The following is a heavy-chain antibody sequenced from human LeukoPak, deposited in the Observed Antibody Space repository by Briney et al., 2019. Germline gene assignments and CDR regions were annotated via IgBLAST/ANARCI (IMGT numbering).Heavy chain of an antibody. CDR1: GYSFTSYW. D-gene: IGHD6-13*01. Sequence: GESLKISCKGSGYSFTSYWISWVRQMPGKGLEWMGRIDPSASYTNYITSLQGHVTISAHKSISTAYLQWSSLKASDTAMYYCARLPIAAAGDLEYFQHWGQGTLVTVSS. J-gene: IGHJ1*01. CDR2: IDPSASYT. CDR3: ARLPIAAAGDLEYFQH. V-gene: IGHV5-10-1*01.